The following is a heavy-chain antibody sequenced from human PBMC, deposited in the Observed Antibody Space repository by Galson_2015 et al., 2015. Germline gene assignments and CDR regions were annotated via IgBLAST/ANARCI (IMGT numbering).Heavy chain of an antibody. J-gene: IGHJ6*03. CDR3: ARHPIVVVPAAPYSYYYYYMDV. D-gene: IGHD2-2*01. Sequence: QSGAEVKKPGESLKISCKGSGYSFTSYWIGWVRQMPGKGLEWMGIIYPGDSDTRYSPSLQGQVTISADKSISTAYLQWSSLKASDTAMYYCARHPIVVVPAAPYSYYYYYMDVWGKGTTVTVSS. CDR1: GYSFTSYW. V-gene: IGHV5-51*01. CDR2: IYPGDSDT.